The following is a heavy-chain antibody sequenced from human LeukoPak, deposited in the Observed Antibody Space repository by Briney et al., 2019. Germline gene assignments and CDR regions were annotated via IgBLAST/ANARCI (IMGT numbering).Heavy chain of an antibody. D-gene: IGHD6-6*01. V-gene: IGHV4-34*01. CDR1: GGSFSGYY. J-gene: IGHJ4*02. CDR3: ARGGGSSSFAFDY. CDR2: IHHSGST. Sequence: PSETLSLTCAVYGGSFSGYYWSWIRQPPGKGLEWIGEIHHSGSTNYNPSLKSRVAISVHTSKNQFSLKLSSVTAADTAVYYCARGGGSSSFAFDYWGQGTLVTVSS.